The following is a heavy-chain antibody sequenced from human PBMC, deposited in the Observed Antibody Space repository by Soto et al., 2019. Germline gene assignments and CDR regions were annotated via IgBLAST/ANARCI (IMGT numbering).Heavy chain of an antibody. J-gene: IGHJ6*02. CDR3: ARDITMYYDYYGMDG. D-gene: IGHD3-3*01. V-gene: IGHV4-4*07. CDR1: GGSISTYY. CDR2: IYTSGST. Sequence: ADTLSLTYTVSGGSISTYYWSWNRPAAGKGLEWIGRIYTSGSTNYNTSLKSRVTKSVDTSNNQVSLKLSSVAAADAAVYYCARDITMYYDYYGMDGWGQGTTVTVS.